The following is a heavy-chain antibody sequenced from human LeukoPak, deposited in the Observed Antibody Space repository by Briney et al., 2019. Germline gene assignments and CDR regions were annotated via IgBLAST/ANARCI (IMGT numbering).Heavy chain of an antibody. Sequence: GESLKISCKGSGYSFTSYWIGWVRQMPGKGLEWMGIIYPGDSDTRYSPSFQGQVTISADKSISTAYLQWSSLKASDTAMYYCARHCSSTSSGWYSWYGGRLTWDWFDPWGQGTLVTVSS. CDR2: IYPGDSDT. J-gene: IGHJ5*02. CDR3: ARHCSSTSSGWYSWYGGRLTWDWFDP. V-gene: IGHV5-51*01. CDR1: GYSFTSYW. D-gene: IGHD6-19*01.